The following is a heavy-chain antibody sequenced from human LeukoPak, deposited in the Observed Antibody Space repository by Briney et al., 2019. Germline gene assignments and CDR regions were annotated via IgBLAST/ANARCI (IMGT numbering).Heavy chain of an antibody. D-gene: IGHD6-19*01. CDR2: INPSGGST. V-gene: IGHV1-46*01. CDR1: GGTFSSYA. Sequence: ASVKVSCKASGGTFSSYAISWVRQAPGQGPEWMGIINPSGGSTSYAQKFQGRVTMTRDTSTSTVYMELSSLRSEDTAVYYCARSLIAVAGTDFDYWGQGTLVTVSS. CDR3: ARSLIAVAGTDFDY. J-gene: IGHJ4*02.